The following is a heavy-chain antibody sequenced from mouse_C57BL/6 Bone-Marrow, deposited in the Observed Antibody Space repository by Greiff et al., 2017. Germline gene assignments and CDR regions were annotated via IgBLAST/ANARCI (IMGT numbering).Heavy chain of an antibody. CDR3: AREEESYYGSRPLFAY. CDR2: INPGSGGT. D-gene: IGHD1-1*01. V-gene: IGHV1-54*01. Sequence: QVQLQQSGAELVRPGTSVKVSCKASGYAFTNYLIEWVKQRPGQGLEWIGVINPGSGGTNYNEKFKGKATLTADKSSSTAYMQLSSLTSEDSAVYLCAREEESYYGSRPLFAYWGQGTLVTVSA. CDR1: GYAFTNYL. J-gene: IGHJ3*01.